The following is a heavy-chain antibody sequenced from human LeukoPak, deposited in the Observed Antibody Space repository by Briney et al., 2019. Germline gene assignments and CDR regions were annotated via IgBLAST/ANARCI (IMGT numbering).Heavy chain of an antibody. V-gene: IGHV4-4*07. D-gene: IGHD3-9*01. CDR2: IYTSGST. J-gene: IGHJ4*02. CDR1: GGSISSYY. Sequence: SETLSLTCTVSGGSISSYYWSWIRQPAGKGLEWIGRIYTSGSTNYNPSLKSRVTMSVDTSKNQFSLKLSSVTAPDTAVYYCGRAGGGGSNLRYFDWLDLFDYWGQGTLVTVSS. CDR3: GRAGGGGSNLRYFDWLDLFDY.